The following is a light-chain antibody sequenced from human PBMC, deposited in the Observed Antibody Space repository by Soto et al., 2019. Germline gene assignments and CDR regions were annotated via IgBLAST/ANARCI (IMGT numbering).Light chain of an antibody. CDR3: QSYDSSLSGYV. J-gene: IGLJ1*01. CDR2: ENN. CDR1: SSNIGAGYE. V-gene: IGLV1-40*01. Sequence: QSVLTQPPSVSEAPGQRVTISCTGSSSNIGAGYEAHWYQQVPGTAPKRLIYENNNRPPGVPDRFSGSKSGTSAYLAITGLRSEDEAEYYCQSYDSSLSGYVFGTGTKLTVL.